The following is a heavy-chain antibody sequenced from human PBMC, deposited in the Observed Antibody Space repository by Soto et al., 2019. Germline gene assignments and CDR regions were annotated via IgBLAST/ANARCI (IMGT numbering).Heavy chain of an antibody. CDR2: IYSGGST. CDR1: GFTVSSNY. J-gene: IGHJ1*01. CDR3: ARDRVESGYPEYFQH. D-gene: IGHD3-22*01. Sequence: EVQLVESGGGLIQPGGSLRLSCAASGFTVSSNYMSWVRQAPGKGLEWVSVIYSGGSTYYADSVKGRFTISRDNSKNTLYLQMNSLRADDPAVYYCARDRVESGYPEYFQHWGQCTLVTVSS. V-gene: IGHV3-53*01.